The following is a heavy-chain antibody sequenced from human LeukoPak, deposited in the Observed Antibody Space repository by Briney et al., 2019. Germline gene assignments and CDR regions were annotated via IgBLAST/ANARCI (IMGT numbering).Heavy chain of an antibody. D-gene: IGHD3-9*01. CDR3: ARHYEIKNRYYFDY. Sequence: SETLSLTXTVSGGSISSYYWSWIRQPPGKGVEWIGYIYYSGSTNYNPSLKSRVTISVDTSKNQFSLKLSSVTAADTAVYYCARHYEIKNRYYFDYWGQGTLVTVSS. V-gene: IGHV4-59*01. J-gene: IGHJ4*02. CDR2: IYYSGST. CDR1: GGSISSYY.